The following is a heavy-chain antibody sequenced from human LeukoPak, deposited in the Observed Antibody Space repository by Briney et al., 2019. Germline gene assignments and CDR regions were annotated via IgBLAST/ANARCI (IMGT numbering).Heavy chain of an antibody. CDR1: GFTFSSYA. CDR3: AKQESRWSLDFFDY. V-gene: IGHV3-23*01. Sequence: PGGSLRLSCAASGFTFSSYAMTWVRQAPGKGLEWVSAISGSGGSTYYADSVKGRFTISRDNSKNTLYLLMNSLRAEDTAVYYCAKQESRWSLDFFDYWGQGTLVTVSS. CDR2: ISGSGGST. D-gene: IGHD2-15*01. J-gene: IGHJ4*02.